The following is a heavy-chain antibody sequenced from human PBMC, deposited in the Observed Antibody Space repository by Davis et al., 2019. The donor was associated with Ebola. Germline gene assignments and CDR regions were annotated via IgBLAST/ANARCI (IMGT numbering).Heavy chain of an antibody. J-gene: IGHJ6*02. D-gene: IGHD6-13*01. Sequence: GESLKISCKGSGYSFTSYWIGWVRQMPGKGLEWMGIIYPGDSDTRYSPSFQGQVTISADKSISTAYLQWSSLKASDTAMYYCARHVEAADFYYYYGMDVWGQGTTVTVSS. CDR1: GYSFTSYW. CDR3: ARHVEAADFYYYYGMDV. V-gene: IGHV5-51*01. CDR2: IYPGDSDT.